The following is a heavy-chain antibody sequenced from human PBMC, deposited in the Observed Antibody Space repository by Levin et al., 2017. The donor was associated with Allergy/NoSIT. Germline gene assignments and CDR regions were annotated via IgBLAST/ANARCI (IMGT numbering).Heavy chain of an antibody. CDR2: ISYDGSNK. CDR1: GFTFSSYG. V-gene: IGHV3-30*18. CDR3: AKLAAVAAFDI. D-gene: IGHD6-25*01. Sequence: GESLKISCAASGFTFSSYGMHWVRQAPGKGLEWVAVISYDGSNKYYADSVKGRFTISRDNSKNTLYLQMNSLRAEDTAVYYCAKLAAVAAFDIWGQGTMVTVSS. J-gene: IGHJ3*02.